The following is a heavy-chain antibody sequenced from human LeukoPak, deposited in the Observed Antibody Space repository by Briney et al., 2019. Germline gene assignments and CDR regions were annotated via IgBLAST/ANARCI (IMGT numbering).Heavy chain of an antibody. Sequence: GGSLRLSCAASGFTFSSYSMNWVRQAPGKGLEWVSSISSSSSYIYYADSVKGRFTISRDNSKNTLYLQMNSLRTEDTAMYYCARALYSSGPFDYWGQGTLVTVSS. J-gene: IGHJ4*02. CDR2: ISSSSSYI. D-gene: IGHD6-19*01. CDR3: ARALYSSGPFDY. CDR1: GFTFSSYS. V-gene: IGHV3-21*01.